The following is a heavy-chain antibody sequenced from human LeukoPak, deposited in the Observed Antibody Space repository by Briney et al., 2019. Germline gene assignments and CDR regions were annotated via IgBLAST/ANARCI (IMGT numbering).Heavy chain of an antibody. CDR2: IWYDGSNK. CDR1: GFTFTSYG. J-gene: IGHJ4*02. V-gene: IGHV3-33*01. D-gene: IGHD5-18*01. Sequence: PGGSLRLSCAASGFTFTSYGMHWVRQAPGKGLEWVALIWYDGSNKYYADSVRGRFTISRDNSKNTLYLQMNSLTAEDTAVYYCARDRGYSYAHPLDYWGQGTLVTVSS. CDR3: ARDRGYSYAHPLDY.